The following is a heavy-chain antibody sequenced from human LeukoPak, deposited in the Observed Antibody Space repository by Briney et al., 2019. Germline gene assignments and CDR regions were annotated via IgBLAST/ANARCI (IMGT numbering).Heavy chain of an antibody. V-gene: IGHV4-59*12. D-gene: IGHD3-10*01. CDR2: IYYSGST. CDR1: GGSISSYY. CDR3: ARVKGSGRRYYYYYMDV. J-gene: IGHJ6*03. Sequence: SETLSLTCTVSGGSISSYYWSWIRQPPGKGLEWIGYIYYSGSTNYNPSLKSRVTISVDTSKNQFSLKLSSVTAADTAVYYCARVKGSGRRYYYYYMDVWGKGTTVIISS.